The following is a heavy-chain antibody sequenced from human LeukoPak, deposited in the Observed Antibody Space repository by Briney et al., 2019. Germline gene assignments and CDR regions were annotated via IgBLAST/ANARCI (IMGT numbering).Heavy chain of an antibody. D-gene: IGHD5-24*01. CDR3: AKDRSAKDRSYNNFDY. J-gene: IGHJ4*02. Sequence: GGSLRLTCAASGFTFSNYWMSWVRQAPGKGLEWVAIIKQDGSEKYSVDSVKGRFTISRDNAKNSLYLQMNSLRAEDTALYYCAKDRSAKDRSYNNFDYWGQGTLVTVSS. CDR1: GFTFSNYW. V-gene: IGHV3-7*03. CDR2: IKQDGSEK.